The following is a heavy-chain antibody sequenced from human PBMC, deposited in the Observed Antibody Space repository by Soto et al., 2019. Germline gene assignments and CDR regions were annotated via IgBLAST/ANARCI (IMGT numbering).Heavy chain of an antibody. Sequence: QVQLQQRGAGLLKPSETLSLTCAVYGGSFSGYYWSWIRQPPGKGLEWIGEINHSGSTNYNPSLKSRVTISVDTSKNQFSLKLSSVTAADTAVYYCARDGYYDSSGYYYPPSGYYYGMDVWGQGTTVTVSS. V-gene: IGHV4-34*01. D-gene: IGHD3-22*01. CDR2: INHSGST. CDR3: ARDGYYDSSGYYYPPSGYYYGMDV. J-gene: IGHJ6*02. CDR1: GGSFSGYY.